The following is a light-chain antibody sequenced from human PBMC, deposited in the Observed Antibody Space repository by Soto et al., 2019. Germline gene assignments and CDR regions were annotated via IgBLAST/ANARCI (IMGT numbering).Light chain of an antibody. Sequence: IMLTQSPSAQSLAPGERTTISFRAIQSVSSSYLAWYQQKPGQAPRLLIYGASSRATGIPDRFSGSGSGTDFTLTISRLEPEDFAVYYCQQYGSSRALTFGGGTKVDIK. CDR2: GAS. CDR1: QSVSSSY. J-gene: IGKJ4*01. CDR3: QQYGSSRALT. V-gene: IGKV3-20*01.